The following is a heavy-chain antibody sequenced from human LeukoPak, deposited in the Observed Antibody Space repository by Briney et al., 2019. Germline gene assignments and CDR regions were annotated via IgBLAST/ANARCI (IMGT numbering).Heavy chain of an antibody. Sequence: PSETLSLTCTVSGGSISSSSYYWGWIRQPPGKGLEWIGSIYYSGSTYYNPSLKSRVTISVDTSKNQFSLKLSSVTAADTAVYYCACLFGPFDYWGQGTLVTVSS. J-gene: IGHJ4*02. D-gene: IGHD3-3*01. CDR3: ACLFGPFDY. CDR1: GGSISSSSYY. CDR2: IYYSGST. V-gene: IGHV4-39*01.